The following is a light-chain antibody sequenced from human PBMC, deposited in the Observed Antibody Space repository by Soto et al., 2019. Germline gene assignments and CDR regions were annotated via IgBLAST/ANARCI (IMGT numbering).Light chain of an antibody. CDR1: QSISSRY. V-gene: IGKV3-20*01. Sequence: EIVLTQSPGTLSLSPGERAALSCRTSQSISSRYLGWYQQKPGQAPRLLIYGASTRATGIPDRFSGSGSGTDFTLTISRLEPEDFAVYYCQKYGSSPPWTFGQGTKVDIK. CDR3: QKYGSSPPWT. J-gene: IGKJ1*01. CDR2: GAS.